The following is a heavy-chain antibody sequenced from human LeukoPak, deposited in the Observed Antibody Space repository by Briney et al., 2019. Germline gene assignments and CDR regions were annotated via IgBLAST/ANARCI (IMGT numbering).Heavy chain of an antibody. CDR1: GGSISSYY. J-gene: IGHJ4*02. Sequence: SETLSLTCTVSGGSISSYYWSWIRQPPGKGLEWIGYIYYSGSTNYNPSLKSRVTISVDTSKNQFSLKLSSVTAADTAVYYCARYRGVVPAWSFDYWGQGTLVTVSS. CDR2: IYYSGST. V-gene: IGHV4-59*01. D-gene: IGHD2-2*01. CDR3: ARYRGVVPAWSFDY.